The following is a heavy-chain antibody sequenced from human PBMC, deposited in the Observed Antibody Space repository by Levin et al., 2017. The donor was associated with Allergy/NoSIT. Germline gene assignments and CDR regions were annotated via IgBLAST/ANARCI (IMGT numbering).Heavy chain of an antibody. J-gene: IGHJ6*02. CDR3: ARGGPYGSGSKRGNYYYYYGMDV. Sequence: AASVKVSCKASGGTFSSYAISWVRQAPGQGLEWMGGIIPIFGTANYAQKFQGRVTITADKSTSTAYMELSSLRSEDTAVYYCARGGPYGSGSKRGNYYYYYGMDVWGQGTTVTVSS. CDR1: GGTFSSYA. CDR2: IIPIFGTA. D-gene: IGHD3-10*01. V-gene: IGHV1-69*06.